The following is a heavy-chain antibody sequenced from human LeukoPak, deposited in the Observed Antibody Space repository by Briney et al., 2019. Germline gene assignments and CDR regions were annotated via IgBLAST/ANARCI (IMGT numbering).Heavy chain of an antibody. CDR1: GGSISSSSYY. J-gene: IGHJ4*02. V-gene: IGHV4-39*07. CDR3: AREGQMATNEDYFDY. Sequence: SETLSLTCTVSGGSISSSSYYWGWIRQSPGKGLEWIGSIYYSGSTYYNPSLKSRVTISVDTSKNQFSLKLSSVTAADTAVYYCAREGQMATNEDYFDYWGQGTLVTVSS. CDR2: IYYSGST. D-gene: IGHD5-24*01.